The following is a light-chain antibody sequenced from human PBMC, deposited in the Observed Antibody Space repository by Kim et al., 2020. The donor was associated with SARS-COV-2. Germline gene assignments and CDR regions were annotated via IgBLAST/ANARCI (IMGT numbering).Light chain of an antibody. V-gene: IGLV7-43*01. Sequence: PGMTVTLTGAANTGAVTSYYYANLFQQKPGQAPTTLIYSTNAQHSWTPALFSGSLLGGKAALTLSAVQPEDEAEYHCLLYYGGALVFVGGTQLTVL. J-gene: IGLJ3*02. CDR1: TGAVTSYYY. CDR3: LLYYGGALV. CDR2: STN.